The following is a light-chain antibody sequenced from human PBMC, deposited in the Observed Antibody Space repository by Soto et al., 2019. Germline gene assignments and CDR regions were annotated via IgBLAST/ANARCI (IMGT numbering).Light chain of an antibody. CDR2: AAS. J-gene: IGKJ5*01. CDR3: QQSYSTPPT. V-gene: IGKV1-39*01. Sequence: DIQMTQSPSSLSASVGDRVTITCRASQSISSYLNWYQQKPGKAPKLLIYAASSLQSGVPSRFSGSGSGTDXTLTIXSLQPEDFATYYCQQSYSTPPTFGQGTRLEIK. CDR1: QSISSY.